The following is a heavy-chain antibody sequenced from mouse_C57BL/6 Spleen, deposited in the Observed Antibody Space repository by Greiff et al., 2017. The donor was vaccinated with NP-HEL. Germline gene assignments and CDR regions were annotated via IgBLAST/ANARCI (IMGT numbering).Heavy chain of an antibody. J-gene: IGHJ1*03. CDR1: GYTFTSYT. CDR3: ARNYDWYFDV. D-gene: IGHD2-4*01. Sequence: QVQLKESGAELARPGASVKMSCKASGYTFTSYTMHWVKQRPGQGLEWIGYINPSSGYTKYNQKFKDKATLTADKSSSTAYMQLSSLTSEDSAVYYCARNYDWYFDVWGTGTTVTVSS. CDR2: INPSSGYT. V-gene: IGHV1-4*01.